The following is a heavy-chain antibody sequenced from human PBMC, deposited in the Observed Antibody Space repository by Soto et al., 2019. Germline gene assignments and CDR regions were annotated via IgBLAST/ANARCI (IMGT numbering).Heavy chain of an antibody. CDR3: ARAPYGDYDDY. V-gene: IGHV4-61*01. J-gene: IGHJ4*02. D-gene: IGHD4-17*01. CDR2: IYYSGST. Sequence: QVQLQESGPGLVKHSEPLSLTCTVSGGSVSSGSYYWSGIRQPPGKGLEWIGYIYYSGSTNYNPSLKSRVTISVDASKNQFALKLRSVTAADTAVYYCARAPYGDYDDYWGQGTLVTVSS. CDR1: GGSVSSGSYY.